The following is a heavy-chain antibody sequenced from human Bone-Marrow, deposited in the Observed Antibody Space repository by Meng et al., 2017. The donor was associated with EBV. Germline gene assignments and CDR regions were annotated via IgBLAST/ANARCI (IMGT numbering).Heavy chain of an antibody. V-gene: IGHV2-5*02. CDR3: AHIIAARPFDY. CDR1: GVSLSTRGVG. Sequence: QITLKESGPTLVKPTQTLTLTCTFSGVSLSTRGVGVGWIRQPPEKALEWLALIYWDDDKRYSPSLKSRLTTTKDTSKNQVVLTMTNMDPVDAATYYCAHIIAARPFDYWGQGTLVTVSS. J-gene: IGHJ4*02. D-gene: IGHD6-6*01. CDR2: IYWDDDK.